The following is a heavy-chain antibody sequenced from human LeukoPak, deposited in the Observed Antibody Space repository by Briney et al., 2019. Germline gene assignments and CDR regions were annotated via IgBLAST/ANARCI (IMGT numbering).Heavy chain of an antibody. CDR2: SSSNGGST. J-gene: IGHJ4*02. CDR1: GFTFSTLP. Sequence: GGSLRLSCSASGFTFSTLPMHWVRQAPGKGLEYVSGSSSNGGSTYYADSAKGRFIISRDNSKNTLYLQMSSLRPEDTAVYYCVDQISGWVYWGQGTLVTVSS. CDR3: VDQISGWVY. V-gene: IGHV3-64D*06. D-gene: IGHD6-19*01.